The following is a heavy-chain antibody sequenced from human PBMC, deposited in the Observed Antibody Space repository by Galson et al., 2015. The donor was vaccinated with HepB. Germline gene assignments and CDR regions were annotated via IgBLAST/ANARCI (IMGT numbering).Heavy chain of an antibody. D-gene: IGHD4-17*01. CDR1: GYTLTELS. CDR2: FDPEDGET. J-gene: IGHJ4*02. Sequence: SVKVSCKVSGYTLTELSMHWVRQAPGKGLEWMGGFDPEDGETIYAQKFQGRVTMTEDTSTDTAYMELSSLRSEDTAVYYCATGETTVTAFDYWGQGTLVTVSS. V-gene: IGHV1-24*01. CDR3: ATGETTVTAFDY.